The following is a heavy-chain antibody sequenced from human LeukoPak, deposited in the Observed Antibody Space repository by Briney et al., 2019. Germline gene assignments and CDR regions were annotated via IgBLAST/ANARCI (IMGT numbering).Heavy chain of an antibody. CDR2: IYSGGST. CDR3: ARDTYGGNWFDY. V-gene: IGHV3-66*01. D-gene: IGHD4-23*01. J-gene: IGHJ4*02. CDR1: GFTVSSNY. Sequence: GGSLRLSCAASGFTVSSNYMSWVRQAPGKGVEWVSVIYSGGSTDYADSVKGRFTISRDNSKNTLYLQMNSLRAEDTAVYYCARDTYGGNWFDYWGQGTLVTVSS.